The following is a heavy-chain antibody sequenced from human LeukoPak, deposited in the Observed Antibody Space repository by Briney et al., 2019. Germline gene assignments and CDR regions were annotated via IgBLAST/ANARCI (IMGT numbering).Heavy chain of an antibody. J-gene: IGHJ6*02. CDR3: VREARSRSGMDV. CDR1: GFAFSSYW. V-gene: IGHV3-7*01. Sequence: GGSLRLSCAASGFAFSSYWMSWVRRAPGKGLEGVANIKGDGSEKHYVDSVKGRFTTSRDNAKNSLYLQMNSLRAEDTAVYYCVREARSRSGMDVWGQGTTVTVSS. CDR2: IKGDGSEK.